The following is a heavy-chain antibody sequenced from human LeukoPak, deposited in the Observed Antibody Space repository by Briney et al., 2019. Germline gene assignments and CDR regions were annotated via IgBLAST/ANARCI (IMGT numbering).Heavy chain of an antibody. D-gene: IGHD6-19*01. CDR3: AIKSGYSSGWYRY. V-gene: IGHV4-34*01. Sequence: SETLSLTCAVYGGSFSGYYWSWIRQPPGKGLEWIGEINHSGSTNYNPSLKSRVTISVDTSKNQFSLKLSSVTAADTAVYYCAIKSGYSSGWYRYWGQGTLVTVSS. CDR2: INHSGST. CDR1: GGSFSGYY. J-gene: IGHJ4*02.